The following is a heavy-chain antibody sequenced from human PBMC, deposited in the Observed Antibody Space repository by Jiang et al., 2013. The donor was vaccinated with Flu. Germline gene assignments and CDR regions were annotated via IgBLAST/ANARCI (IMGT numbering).Heavy chain of an antibody. Sequence: PGLVKPSETLSLTCTVSGGSISSYYWSWIRQPPGKGLEWIGYIYYSGSTNYNPSLKSRVTISVDTSKNQFSLKLSSVTAADTAVYYCARQYYYDSSGYYYPPAYFDIWGQGTMVTVSS. D-gene: IGHD3-22*01. CDR1: GGSISSYY. CDR2: IYYSGST. CDR3: ARQYYYDSSGYYYPPAYFDI. J-gene: IGHJ3*02. V-gene: IGHV4-59*01.